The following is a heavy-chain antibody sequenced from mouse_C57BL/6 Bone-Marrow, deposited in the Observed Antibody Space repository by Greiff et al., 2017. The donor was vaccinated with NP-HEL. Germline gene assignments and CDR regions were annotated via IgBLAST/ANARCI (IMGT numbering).Heavy chain of an antibody. CDR1: GYTFTDYE. J-gene: IGHJ3*01. Sequence: VKLVESGAELVRPGASVTLSCKASGYTFTDYEMHWVKQTPVHGLEWIGAIDPETGGTAYNQKFKGKAILTADKSSSTAYMELRSLTSEDSAVYYCCYGSWFAYWGQGTLVTVSA. CDR3: CYGSWFAY. D-gene: IGHD1-1*01. V-gene: IGHV1-15*01. CDR2: IDPETGGT.